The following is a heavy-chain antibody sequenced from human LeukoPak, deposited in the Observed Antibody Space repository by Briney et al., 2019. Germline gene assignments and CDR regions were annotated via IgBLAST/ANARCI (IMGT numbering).Heavy chain of an antibody. J-gene: IGHJ4*02. CDR2: IGTGGDT. CDR3: ARSLYSSGWSPSDY. Sequence: PGGSLSLTCAASGFTFSSYDMHWVRQAPGKGLEWVSAIGTGGDTYYPGSVKSRFTISRENAKNSLYLQMNSLRAGDTAVYYCARSLYSSGWSPSDYWGQGTLVTVSS. D-gene: IGHD6-19*01. V-gene: IGHV3-13*01. CDR1: GFTFSSYD.